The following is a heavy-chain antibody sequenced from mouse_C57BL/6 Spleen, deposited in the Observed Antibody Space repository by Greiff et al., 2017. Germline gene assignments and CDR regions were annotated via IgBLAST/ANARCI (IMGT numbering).Heavy chain of an antibody. CDR3: ASGSGYDSPFAY. CDR2: IDPSDSET. CDR1: GYTFTSYW. Sequence: QVQLQQPGAELVRPGSSVKLSCKASGYTFTSYWMHWVKQRPIQGLEWIGNIDPSDSETHYNQKFKDKATLTVDKSSSTAYMQLSSLTSEDSAVYCCASGSGYDSPFAYWGQGTLVTVSA. D-gene: IGHD2-4*01. V-gene: IGHV1-52*01. J-gene: IGHJ3*01.